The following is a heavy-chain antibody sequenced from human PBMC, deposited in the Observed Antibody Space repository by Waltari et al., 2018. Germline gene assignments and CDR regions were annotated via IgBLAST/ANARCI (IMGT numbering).Heavy chain of an antibody. Sequence: QVQLQESGPGLVKPSETLSLTCVVSAYPISSGFYWGWIRPPPGKGLEWIGSIYHSGNTYYTPSLKSRVTLSVDPSKNQFSLKLISVTAADTAVYYCARDRGAADYIDYWGQGTLVTVSS. CDR3: ARDRGAADYIDY. V-gene: IGHV4-38-2*02. J-gene: IGHJ4*02. CDR2: IYHSGNT. CDR1: AYPISSGFY. D-gene: IGHD3-10*01.